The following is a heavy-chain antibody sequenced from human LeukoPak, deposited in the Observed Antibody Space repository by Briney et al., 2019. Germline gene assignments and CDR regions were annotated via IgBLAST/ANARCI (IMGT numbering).Heavy chain of an antibody. CDR1: GYTFTSYG. CDR2: ISAYNGNT. V-gene: IGHV1-18*01. CDR3: ARSGAPADSLWFGELSFDY. J-gene: IGHJ4*02. D-gene: IGHD3-10*01. Sequence: GASVKVSCKASGYTFTSYGISWVRQAPGQGLEWMGWISAYNGNTNYAQKLQGRVTMTTDTSTSTAYMELSRLRSDDTAVYYCARSGAPADSLWFGELSFDYWGQGTLVTVSS.